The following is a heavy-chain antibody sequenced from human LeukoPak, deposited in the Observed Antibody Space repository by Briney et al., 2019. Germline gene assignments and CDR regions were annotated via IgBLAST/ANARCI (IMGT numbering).Heavy chain of an antibody. CDR1: GGTFSSYA. CDR3: ARGKAAAGGDYFDY. CDR2: IIPIFGTA. V-gene: IGHV1-69*13. J-gene: IGHJ4*02. D-gene: IGHD6-13*01. Sequence: SVKVSCKASGGTFSSYAISWVRQAPGQGLEWMGGIIPIFGTANYAQKFQGRVTITADESTSTAYMELSSLRSEDTAVYYCARGKAAAGGDYFDYWGQGTLVTVSS.